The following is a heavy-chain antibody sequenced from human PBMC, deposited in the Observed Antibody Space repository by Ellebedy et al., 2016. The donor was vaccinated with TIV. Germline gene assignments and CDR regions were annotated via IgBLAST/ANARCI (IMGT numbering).Heavy chain of an antibody. CDR3: TRDGSEWSRDY. CDR2: IVNSGRET. D-gene: IGHD2-8*01. J-gene: IGHJ4*02. Sequence: GGSLRLSXAASAFTFSIAVMTWVRRVPGKGLEWVATIVNSGRETYYADPLKGRFTISRDNAMNSLYLQMDSLTVEDTAVYYCTRDGSEWSRDYWGQGTLVTVSS. V-gene: IGHV3-21*06. CDR1: AFTFSIAV.